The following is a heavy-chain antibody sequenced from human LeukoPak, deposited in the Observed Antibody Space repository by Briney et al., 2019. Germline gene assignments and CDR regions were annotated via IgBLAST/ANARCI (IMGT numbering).Heavy chain of an antibody. CDR2: ISSSSGSI. D-gene: IGHD2-21*02. CDR3: ARGHYNCAGDCYIDY. V-gene: IGHV3-11*04. CDR1: GFTFSDYY. Sequence: GGSLRLSCAGAGFTFSDYYMSWIRQAPGKGLEWVSYISSSSGSIYYAASVKGRFTISRDNANNSLYLQMHSLRAGDTGVYFCARGHYNCAGDCYIDYWGQGTLVTVSS. J-gene: IGHJ4*02.